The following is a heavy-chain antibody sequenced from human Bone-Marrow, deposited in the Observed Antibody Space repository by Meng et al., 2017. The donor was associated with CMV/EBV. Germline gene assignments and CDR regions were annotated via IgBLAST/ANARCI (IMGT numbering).Heavy chain of an antibody. J-gene: IGHJ4*02. CDR2: IYPGDSDT. CDR3: ARRHSGSYSPFDY. V-gene: IGHV5-51*01. Sequence: GGSLRLSCTGSGYSFTSYWIGWVRQMPGKGLEWMGIIYPGDSDTRYSPSFQGQVTISADKSISTAYLQWSSLKASDTAMYYCARRHSGSYSPFDYWGQGTLVTVSS. D-gene: IGHD1-26*01. CDR1: GYSFTSYW.